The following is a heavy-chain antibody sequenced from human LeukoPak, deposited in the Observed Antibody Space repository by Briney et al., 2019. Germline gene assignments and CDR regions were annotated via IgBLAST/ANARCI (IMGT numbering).Heavy chain of an antibody. Sequence: GGSLRLSCAASGFTFSSYDMHWVRQVTGKGLEWVSAIGTAGDIYYSGSVKGRFSISRENAKNSLYLQTNSLRAGDTAVYYCARADYYDSSGYLYFDYWGQGTLVTVSS. CDR1: GFTFSSYD. V-gene: IGHV3-13*01. J-gene: IGHJ4*02. CDR2: IGTAGDI. CDR3: ARADYYDSSGYLYFDY. D-gene: IGHD3-22*01.